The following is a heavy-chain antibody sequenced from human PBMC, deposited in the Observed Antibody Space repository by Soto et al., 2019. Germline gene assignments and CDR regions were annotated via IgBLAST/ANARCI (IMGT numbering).Heavy chain of an antibody. J-gene: IGHJ3*02. V-gene: IGHV1-18*01. CDR2: ISAHNGST. D-gene: IGHD1-20*01. CDR1: GYTYTSYG. CDR3: AREITLNDAFDI. Sequence: ASVKVSCTASGYTYTSYGISWVRQAPGQGLEWMGWISAHNGSTNYAQKLQGRVTMTTDTSTSTAYMELRSLRSDDTAVYYCAREITLNDAFDIWGQGTMVTVS.